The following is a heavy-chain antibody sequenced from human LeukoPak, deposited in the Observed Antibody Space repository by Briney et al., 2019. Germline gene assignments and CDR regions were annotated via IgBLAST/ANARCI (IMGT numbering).Heavy chain of an antibody. CDR2: ISSSSSYI. J-gene: IGHJ5*02. CDR3: ARDSSGINWFDP. Sequence: PGGSLRLSCAASGSTFSSYSMNWVRQAPGKGLEWVSSISSSSSYIYYADSVKGRFTISRDNAKNSLYLQMNSLRAEDTAVYYCARDSSGINWFDPWGQGTLVTVSS. CDR1: GSTFSSYS. V-gene: IGHV3-21*01. D-gene: IGHD6-19*01.